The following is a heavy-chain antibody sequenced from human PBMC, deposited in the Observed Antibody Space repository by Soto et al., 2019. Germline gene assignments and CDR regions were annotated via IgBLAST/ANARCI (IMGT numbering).Heavy chain of an antibody. V-gene: IGHV3-21*01. Sequence: GGSLRLSCAASGFTFSSYSMNWVRQAPGKGLEWVSSISSSSSYIYYADSVKGRFTISRDNAKNSLYLQMNSLRAEDTAVYYCARFAAIQYDAFDIWGQGTMVTVSS. CDR1: GFTFSSYS. D-gene: IGHD2-2*02. CDR2: ISSSSSYI. J-gene: IGHJ3*02. CDR3: ARFAAIQYDAFDI.